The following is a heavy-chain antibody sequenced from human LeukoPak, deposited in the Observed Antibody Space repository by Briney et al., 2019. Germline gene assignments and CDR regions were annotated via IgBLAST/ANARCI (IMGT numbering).Heavy chain of an antibody. CDR1: GFTFSSYS. Sequence: GGSLRLSCAPSGFTFSSYSMNWVRQAPGKGLEWVSYISSSSITIYYADSVKGRFTISRDNAKNSLYLQLNSLRAEDTAVYYCAKVRASSGWYGGFDYWGQGTLVTVSS. J-gene: IGHJ4*02. CDR3: AKVRASSGWYGGFDY. V-gene: IGHV3-48*01. CDR2: ISSSSITI. D-gene: IGHD6-19*01.